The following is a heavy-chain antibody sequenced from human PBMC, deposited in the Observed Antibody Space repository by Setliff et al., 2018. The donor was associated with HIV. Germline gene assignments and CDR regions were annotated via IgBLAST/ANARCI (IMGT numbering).Heavy chain of an antibody. Sequence: ETLSLTCKVSGGSISSYYWSWIRQPPGKGLEWIGYIYYSGSTNYNPSLQSRVTIPLDTSKHHFSLRLSSVTAAATAVYYCARGEFYCGTDCYWSSFDYWGQGTLVTVSS. D-gene: IGHD2-21*02. CDR3: ARGEFYCGTDCYWSSFDY. CDR2: IYYSGST. J-gene: IGHJ4*02. V-gene: IGHV4-59*08. CDR1: GGSISSYY.